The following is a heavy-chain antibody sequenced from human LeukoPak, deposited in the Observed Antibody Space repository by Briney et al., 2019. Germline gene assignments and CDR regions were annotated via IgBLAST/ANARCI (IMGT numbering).Heavy chain of an antibody. J-gene: IGHJ4*02. CDR2: ISAYYGNT. CDR3: ARKGDYWNDGAY. D-gene: IGHD1-1*01. CDR1: GYTFTSYG. Sequence: ASVKVSCKASGYTFTSYGFSWVRQAPGQGLEWMGWISAYYGNTNYAQKFQGRVTMTTDTSTNTAYTELRSLRIDDTAVYYCARKGDYWNDGAYWGQGTLVIVSS. V-gene: IGHV1-18*01.